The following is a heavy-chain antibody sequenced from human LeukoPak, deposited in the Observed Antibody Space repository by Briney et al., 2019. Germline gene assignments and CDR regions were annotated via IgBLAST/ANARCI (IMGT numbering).Heavy chain of an antibody. Sequence: PSETLSLTCAVYGGSFSGYYWSWIRQPPGKVLEWIGEINHSGSTNYNPSLKSRVTISVDTSKNQFSLKLSSVTAAATAVYYCARRKFPSEARYFDYWGQGTLVTVSS. CDR2: INHSGST. CDR3: ARRKFPSEARYFDY. V-gene: IGHV4-34*01. J-gene: IGHJ4*02. CDR1: GGSFSGYY.